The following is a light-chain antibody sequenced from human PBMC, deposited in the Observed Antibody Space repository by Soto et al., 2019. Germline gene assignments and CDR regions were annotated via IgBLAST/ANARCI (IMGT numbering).Light chain of an antibody. V-gene: IGLV1-40*01. CDR1: SSNFGSGYD. CDR3: LSYDTSLSALV. CDR2: ANL. Sequence: QSVLTQPPSVSGAPGQRGTISCNGSSSNFGSGYDVHWFQQLPGTAPKLLIFANLNRPSGVPDRFSGSMSGTSAALAISGMQADDEAIYFCLSYDTSLSALVFGGGTKRTGL. J-gene: IGLJ2*01.